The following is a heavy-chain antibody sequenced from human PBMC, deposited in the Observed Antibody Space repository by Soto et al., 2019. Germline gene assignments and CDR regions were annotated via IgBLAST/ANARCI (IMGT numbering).Heavy chain of an antibody. J-gene: IGHJ6*02. D-gene: IGHD2-2*02. Sequence: VQLVESGGGSVQSGGSLRLSCAASGFTFSDYNINWVRQAPGKGLEWVSYISRSSTTIYYADSVKGRFTISRDNAQNSLYLQMNSLRDEDTAVYYCVMPGYCTSTSCSTAYYFYGMDVWGQGTAVTVS. V-gene: IGHV3-48*02. CDR1: GFTFSDYN. CDR3: VMPGYCTSTSCSTAYYFYGMDV. CDR2: ISRSSTTI.